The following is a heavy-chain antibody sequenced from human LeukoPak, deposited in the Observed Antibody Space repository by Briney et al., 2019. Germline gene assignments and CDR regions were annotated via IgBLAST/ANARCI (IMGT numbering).Heavy chain of an antibody. CDR1: GASLSSHY. CDR2: IYHSGST. J-gene: IGHJ4*02. D-gene: IGHD4-17*01. CDR3: YVESEYGDYDY. V-gene: IGHV4-59*11. Sequence: PSETLSLTCIVSGASLSSHYWSWMRPPPGKGLEWIGYIYHSGSTKYNPPLKSRVAISVDTSKNQFSLKLRSMTAADTAIYYCYVESEYGDYDYWGQGNLVAVSS.